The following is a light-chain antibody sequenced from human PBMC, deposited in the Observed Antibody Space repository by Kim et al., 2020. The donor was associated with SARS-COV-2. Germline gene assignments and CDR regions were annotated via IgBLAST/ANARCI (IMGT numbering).Light chain of an antibody. CDR2: TNN. CDR3: AAWDYSLNGPV. J-gene: IGLJ3*02. V-gene: IGLV1-44*01. CDR1: SSNNVSKT. Sequence: SDTISSSASSSNNVSKTVNLYQHLPGTAPNPLIFTNNQRPSGAPVRVSVSNSGTSASLALSVFQSPDEDDYYCAAWDYSLNGPVFGGGTQLTVL.